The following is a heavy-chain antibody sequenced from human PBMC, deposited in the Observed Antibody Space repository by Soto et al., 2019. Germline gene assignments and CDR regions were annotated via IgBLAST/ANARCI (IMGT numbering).Heavy chain of an antibody. V-gene: IGHV3-74*03. CDR1: GFTFSTYW. CDR2: INSDGSST. D-gene: IGHD6-19*01. Sequence: GGSLRLSCAASGFTFSTYWMHWVRQAPGKGLEWISRINSDGSSTKYADSVKGRFTISRDNAKDTLYLQMNSLRAEDTAVYYCTRGSGYSSGNFDYWGQGALVTVSS. J-gene: IGHJ4*02. CDR3: TRGSGYSSGNFDY.